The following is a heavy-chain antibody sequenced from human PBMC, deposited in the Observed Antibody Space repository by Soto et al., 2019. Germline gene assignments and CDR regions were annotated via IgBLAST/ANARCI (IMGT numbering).Heavy chain of an antibody. J-gene: IGHJ4*02. CDR2: IYHSGST. Sequence: QLQLQESGSGLVKPSQTLSLTCAVSGGSTSSGGYSWNWIRQPPGKGLEWIGYIYHSGSTYYNPSLKSRVTISVDRSKKQFSLKLSSVTAADAAVYYCASSHAGAHITAAVHWGQGTLVTVSS. CDR1: GGSTSSGGYS. V-gene: IGHV4-30-2*01. CDR3: ASSHAGAHITAAVH. D-gene: IGHD6-13*01.